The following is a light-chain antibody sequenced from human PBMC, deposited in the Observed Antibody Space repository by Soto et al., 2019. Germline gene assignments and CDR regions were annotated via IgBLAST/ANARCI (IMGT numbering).Light chain of an antibody. CDR1: SSNIGNNY. CDR2: DNN. Sequence: QSVLTQPPSVSAAPGQKVTISCSGSSSNIGNNYVSWYQHFPGTAPKLLIYDNNKRPSGIPDRFSRSKSATSATLGITGLQTGDEADYYCGTWDSLLSAVVFGGGTKVTVL. CDR3: GTWDSLLSAVV. J-gene: IGLJ2*01. V-gene: IGLV1-51*01.